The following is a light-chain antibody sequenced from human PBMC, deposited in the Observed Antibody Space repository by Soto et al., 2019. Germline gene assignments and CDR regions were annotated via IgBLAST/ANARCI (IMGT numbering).Light chain of an antibody. Sequence: EIVMTQSPATLSVSPGGRATLSCRASQSISDTLAWYQQKPGQAPRLLIYDASNRATGIPARFSGSGSGTDFTLTISSLEPEDFAVYDCQQRSNWPPTFGQGTRLEIK. CDR2: DAS. V-gene: IGKV3-11*01. J-gene: IGKJ5*01. CDR3: QQRSNWPPT. CDR1: QSISDT.